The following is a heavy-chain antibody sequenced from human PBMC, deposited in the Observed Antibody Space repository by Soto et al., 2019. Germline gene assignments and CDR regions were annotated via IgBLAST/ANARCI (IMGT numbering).Heavy chain of an antibody. CDR3: ARGITGTTNLYYYYMDV. V-gene: IGHV6-1*01. CDR2: TYYRSKWYN. Sequence: PSQTLSLTCAISGDSVSSNSAAWNWIRQSPSRGLEWLGRTYYRSKWYNDYAVSVKSRITHNPDTSKNQFSLQLNSVTPEDTAVYYCARGITGTTNLYYYYMDVWGKGTKVTVSS. D-gene: IGHD1-7*01. CDR1: GDSVSSNSAA. J-gene: IGHJ6*03.